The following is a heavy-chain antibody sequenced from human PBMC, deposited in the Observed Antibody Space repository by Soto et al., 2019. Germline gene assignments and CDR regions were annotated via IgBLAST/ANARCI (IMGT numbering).Heavy chain of an antibody. V-gene: IGHV1-46*01. CDR1: GYTFTSYY. CDR2: INPSGGST. CDR3: AREPRYSSSTRFYSYYLDY. J-gene: IGHJ4*02. D-gene: IGHD2-2*01. Sequence: AAVKVSCKASGYTFTSYYMHWVRQAPGQGLEWMGIINPSGGSTSYAQKFQGRVTMTRDTSTSTVYMELSSLRSEDTAVYYCAREPRYSSSTRFYSYYLDYWGQGTLVTVSS.